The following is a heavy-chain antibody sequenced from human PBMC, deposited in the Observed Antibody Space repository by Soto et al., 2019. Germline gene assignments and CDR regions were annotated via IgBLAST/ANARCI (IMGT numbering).Heavy chain of an antibody. CDR1: GGSFSGYY. J-gene: IGHJ4*02. V-gene: IGHV4-34*01. CDR3: ARSRSSSSWYSDFDY. Sequence: QVQLQQWGAGLLKPSETLSLTCAVYGGSFSGYYWSWIRQPPGKGLEWIGEINPGGSSNYHPSLKSRITISVDTSKNHRSLKLNSVTVADTAVYYCARSRSSSSWYSDFDYLGQGTLVTVSS. CDR2: INPGGSS. D-gene: IGHD6-13*01.